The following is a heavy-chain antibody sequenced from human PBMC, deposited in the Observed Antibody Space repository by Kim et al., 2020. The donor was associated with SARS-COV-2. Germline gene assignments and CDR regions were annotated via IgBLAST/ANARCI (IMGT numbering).Heavy chain of an antibody. CDR3: ARGNEYSSTPGDWFDP. D-gene: IGHD6-6*01. J-gene: IGHJ5*02. Sequence: SLKSRITISVDTSKNQFSLKLSSVTAADTAVYYCARGNEYSSTPGDWFDPWGQGTLVTVSS. V-gene: IGHV4-31*02.